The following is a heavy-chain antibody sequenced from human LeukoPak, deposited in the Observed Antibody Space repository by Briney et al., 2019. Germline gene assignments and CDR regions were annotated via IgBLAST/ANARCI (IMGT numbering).Heavy chain of an antibody. CDR3: ARVGGSGSYFDDTYYMDV. V-gene: IGHV1-46*01. CDR2: INPSGGST. J-gene: IGHJ6*03. D-gene: IGHD3-10*01. Sequence: ASVKVSCKASGYTFTSYYMHWVRQAPGQGLEWMGIINPSGGSTSYAQKFQGRVTMTRDMSTSTVYMELSSLRSEDTAVYYCARVGGSGSYFDDTYYMDVWGKGTTVTISS. CDR1: GYTFTSYY.